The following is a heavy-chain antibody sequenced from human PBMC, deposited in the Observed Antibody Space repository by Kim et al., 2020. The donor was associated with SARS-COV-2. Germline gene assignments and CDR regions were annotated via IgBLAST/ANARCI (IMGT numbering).Heavy chain of an antibody. CDR1: GGSFSGYY. V-gene: IGHV4-34*01. Sequence: SETLSLTCAVYGGSFSGYYWSWIRQPPGKGLEWIGEINHSGSTNYNPSLKSRVTISVDTSKNQFSLKLSSVTAADTAVYYCASHSRMVRGVQGMDVWGQGTTVTVSS. D-gene: IGHD3-10*01. CDR2: INHSGST. CDR3: ASHSRMVRGVQGMDV. J-gene: IGHJ6*02.